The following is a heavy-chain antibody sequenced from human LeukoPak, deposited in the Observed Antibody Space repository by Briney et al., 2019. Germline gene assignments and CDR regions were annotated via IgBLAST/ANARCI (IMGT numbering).Heavy chain of an antibody. CDR1: GFTFSSYS. D-gene: IGHD3-10*01. CDR2: ISSSSSTI. Sequence: PGGSLRLSCAASGFTFSSYSMNWVRQAPGKGLEWVSYISSSSSTIYYADSVKGRFTISRDNAKNTLYLQMTSLRAEDTAVYYCARGGSYSHNAFDIWGQGTMVTVSS. V-gene: IGHV3-48*04. CDR3: ARGGSYSHNAFDI. J-gene: IGHJ3*02.